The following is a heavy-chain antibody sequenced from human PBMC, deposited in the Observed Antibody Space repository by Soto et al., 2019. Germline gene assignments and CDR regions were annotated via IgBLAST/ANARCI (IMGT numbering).Heavy chain of an antibody. V-gene: IGHV1-18*01. D-gene: IGHD6-13*01. Sequence: GASVKVSCKTSGYTFTNYGISWLRQAPGQGLEWMGWISAYNGNTNYAQKFQGRVTMTTDTSTTTAYMELRSLRFDDTAVYYCARDSSAAVVRFDPWGQGTLVTVSS. CDR3: ARDSSAAVVRFDP. CDR1: GYTFTNYG. J-gene: IGHJ5*02. CDR2: ISAYNGNT.